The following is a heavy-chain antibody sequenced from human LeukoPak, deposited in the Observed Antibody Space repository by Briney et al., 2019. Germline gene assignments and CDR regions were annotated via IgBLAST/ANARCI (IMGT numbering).Heavy chain of an antibody. J-gene: IGHJ4*02. CDR1: GFTVSSNY. Sequence: GGSLRLSCAASGFTVSSNYMSWVRQAPGKGLEWVSVIYSGGSTYYADSVKGRFTISRDNSKSTLYLQMNSLRAEDTAVYYCARGPARAAFDYWGQGTLVTVSS. D-gene: IGHD6-25*01. V-gene: IGHV3-53*01. CDR2: IYSGGST. CDR3: ARGPARAAFDY.